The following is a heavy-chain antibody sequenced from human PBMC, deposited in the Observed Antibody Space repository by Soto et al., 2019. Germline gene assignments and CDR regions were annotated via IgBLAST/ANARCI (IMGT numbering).Heavy chain of an antibody. V-gene: IGHV4-30-4*01. J-gene: IGHJ3*02. CDR2: IYYSGST. Sequence: SETLSPTCTDSCGAISSGDYYGSWIRQPPVYGLELIGYIYYSGSTYYNPSLKSRVTISVDTSKYQFSLKLSSVTAADTAVYYCARDLGITIFGVVPSSDAFDIWGQGTMVT. CDR3: ARDLGITIFGVVPSSDAFDI. CDR1: CGAISSGDYY. D-gene: IGHD3-3*01.